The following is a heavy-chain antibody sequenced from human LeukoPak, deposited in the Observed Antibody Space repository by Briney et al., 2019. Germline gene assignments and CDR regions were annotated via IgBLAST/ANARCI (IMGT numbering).Heavy chain of an antibody. J-gene: IGHJ4*02. Sequence: GESLRLSCAASGFTFSSYAMSWVRQAPGKGLEWVAIISGSGGSTYYTDSVKGRFTISRDNSKNTLYLQMNSLRAEDTAVYYCAKHEAGVVVIATYFDYWGQGTLVTVSS. CDR2: ISGSGGST. D-gene: IGHD2-21*01. CDR3: AKHEAGVVVIATYFDY. CDR1: GFTFSSYA. V-gene: IGHV3-23*01.